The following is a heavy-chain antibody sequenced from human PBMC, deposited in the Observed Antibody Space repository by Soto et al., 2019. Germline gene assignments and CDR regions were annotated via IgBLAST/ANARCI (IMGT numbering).Heavy chain of an antibody. CDR3: AKGHYDISTDFYVDGFDI. D-gene: IGHD3-9*01. CDR2: ISGAGTST. J-gene: IGHJ3*02. Sequence: GGSLRLSCATSGFTFSSYAMSWVRQAPGKGLEWVSSISGAGTSTYYADSVKGRFTISRDNSKNTLYLQMNSLRAVNTAIYYCAKGHYDISTDFYVDGFDIWGQGTMVTVSS. CDR1: GFTFSSYA. V-gene: IGHV3-23*01.